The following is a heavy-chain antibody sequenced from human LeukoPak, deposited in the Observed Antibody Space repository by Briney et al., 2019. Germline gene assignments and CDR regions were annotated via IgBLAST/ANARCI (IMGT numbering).Heavy chain of an antibody. CDR1: GYTFTGYY. CDR3: ARGGRSWSRNWFDP. CDR2: INPYTGGT. Sequence: ASVKVSCKASGYTFTGYYMHWIRQAPGQGLEWMGWINPYTGGTNLAQRFQGSVTMTRATSIGTAYMELHRLRSDDTAVYFCARGGRSWSRNWFDPWGQGTLVTVSS. J-gene: IGHJ5*02. D-gene: IGHD6-13*01. V-gene: IGHV1-2*02.